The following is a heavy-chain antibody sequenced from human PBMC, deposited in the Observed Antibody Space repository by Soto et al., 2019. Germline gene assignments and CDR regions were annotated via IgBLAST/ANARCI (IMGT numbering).Heavy chain of an antibody. CDR1: GGTFSSYA. CDR2: ILPIFGTA. D-gene: IGHD2-2*02. V-gene: IGHV1-69*01. CDR3: ARPSCSSTSCYIPTNYGMDV. J-gene: IGHJ6*02. Sequence: QVQLVQSGAEVKKPGSSVKVSCNASGGTFSSYAISWVRQAPGQGLEWMGGILPIFGTANYAQKFQGRVTITADESKSTAYMELSSMRSEDTAVYYCARPSCSSTSCYIPTNYGMDVWGPETTVTGTS.